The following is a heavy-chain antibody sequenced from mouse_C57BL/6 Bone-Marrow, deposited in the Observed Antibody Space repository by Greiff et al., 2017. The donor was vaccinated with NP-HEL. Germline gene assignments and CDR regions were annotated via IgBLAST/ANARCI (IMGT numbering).Heavy chain of an antibody. CDR3: ARPATVPSWFDY. D-gene: IGHD1-1*01. V-gene: IGHV14-2*01. CDR1: GFKIKDYY. CDR2: IDPEDGAT. J-gene: IGHJ2*01. Sequence: VQLQQSGAELVKPGASVKLSCTASGFKIKDYYMHWVKQRTEQGLEWIGRIDPEDGATKYAPKFKGKATITADTSSNTAYLQLSSLTSEDTAVYYCARPATVPSWFDYWGQGTTRTVSS.